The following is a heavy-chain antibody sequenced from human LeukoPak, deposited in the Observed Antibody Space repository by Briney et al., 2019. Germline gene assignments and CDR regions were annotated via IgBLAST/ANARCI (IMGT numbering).Heavy chain of an antibody. V-gene: IGHV3-23*01. CDR1: GFTFSNYA. Sequence: GASPRLSCAASGFTFSNYAMSWVRQAPGKGLEWVSAIRNSGADTYYADPVKGRFTVSRDNSRNTLYLQMTSLRAEDTAVYYCAKVPNSGNFYYFDYWGQGALVTVSS. D-gene: IGHD1-7*01. CDR2: IRNSGADT. J-gene: IGHJ4*02. CDR3: AKVPNSGNFYYFDY.